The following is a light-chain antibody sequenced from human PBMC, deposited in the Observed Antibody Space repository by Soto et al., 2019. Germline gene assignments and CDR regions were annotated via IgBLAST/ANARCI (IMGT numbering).Light chain of an antibody. CDR2: SNN. V-gene: IGLV1-44*01. CDR3: AAWDDSLNALV. Sequence: QSVLTQQPSASGTPGQRVTISCSGSSSNIGSNTVSWYQQVPGTAPKLLIYSNNQRPSGVPDRFSGSKSGTSASLATSGLQSEDEADYYCAAWDDSLNALVFGTGTKVTV. CDR1: SSNIGSNT. J-gene: IGLJ1*01.